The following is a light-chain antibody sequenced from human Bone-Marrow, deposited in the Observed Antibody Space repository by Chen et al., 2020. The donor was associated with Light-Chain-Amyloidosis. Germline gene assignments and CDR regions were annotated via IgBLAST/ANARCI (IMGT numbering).Light chain of an antibody. Sequence: SYVLTQPSSVSVAPGQTATIACGGNNIGSTSVHWYQQTPGQAPLLVVYDESDRPSGIPERLSGSNSGNTATLTISRLEAGDEADYYCQVWDRSSDRPVFGGGTKLTVL. CDR2: DES. CDR3: QVWDRSSDRPV. V-gene: IGLV3-21*02. CDR1: NIGSTS. J-gene: IGLJ3*02.